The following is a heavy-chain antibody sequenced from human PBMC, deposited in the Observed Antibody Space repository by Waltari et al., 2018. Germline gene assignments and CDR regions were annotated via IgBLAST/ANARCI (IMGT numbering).Heavy chain of an antibody. CDR3: ARQAARNFDY. Sequence: QVQLVQSGAEVKKPGASVNVSCKASGYNFIGHYIHWVRQAPGQGLEWMGWINPNTGGTKYAQKYQGRVTLTRDTSISTADMELSSLGSDDMAVFYCARQAARNFDYWGQGTLVTVSS. CDR1: GYNFIGHY. J-gene: IGHJ4*02. V-gene: IGHV1-2*02. CDR2: INPNTGGT.